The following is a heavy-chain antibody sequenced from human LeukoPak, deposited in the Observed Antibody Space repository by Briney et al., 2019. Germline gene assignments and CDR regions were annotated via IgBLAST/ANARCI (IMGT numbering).Heavy chain of an antibody. Sequence: GASVKVSCKASGYTFTGYYMHWVRQAPGQGLEWMGWINPNSGGTNYAQKFQGRVTMTRDTSISTAYMELSRLRSDDTAVYYCARDLGMITFGGVTSDYWGQGTLVTVSS. CDR3: ARDLGMITFGGVTSDY. J-gene: IGHJ4*02. CDR2: INPNSGGT. CDR1: GYTFTGYY. D-gene: IGHD3-16*01. V-gene: IGHV1-2*02.